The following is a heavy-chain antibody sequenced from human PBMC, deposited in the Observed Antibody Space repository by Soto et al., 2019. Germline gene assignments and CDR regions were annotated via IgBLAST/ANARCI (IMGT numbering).Heavy chain of an antibody. Sequence: QVQLVQSGAEVRKPGSSVKVSCKASGGTFASSALSWVRQAPGQGLEWMGGIIPILEATTYAQKFQGRLNIIADISPTAFSMELGSLRFDATAVYYCATGGDCSNTDCSTGLGLYYAVDVWGQGTTVAVSS. D-gene: IGHD2-2*02. CDR2: IIPILEAT. CDR3: ATGGDCSNTDCSTGLGLYYAVDV. J-gene: IGHJ6*02. CDR1: GGTFASSA. V-gene: IGHV1-69*06.